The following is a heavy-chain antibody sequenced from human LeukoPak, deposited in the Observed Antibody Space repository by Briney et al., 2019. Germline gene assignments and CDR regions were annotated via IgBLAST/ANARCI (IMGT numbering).Heavy chain of an antibody. CDR2: IYYSGTT. CDR3: GTIAARPGYYYYMDV. CDR1: GGSISSTTYY. Sequence: SETLSLTCTVSGGSISSTTYYWGWIRQPPGKGLQWIGSIYYSGTTDYNPSLKSRVTISVDTSKNQFSLRLTSVTAADTAVYYCGTIAARPGYYYYMDVWGTGTTVTVSS. D-gene: IGHD6-6*01. V-gene: IGHV4-39*01. J-gene: IGHJ6*03.